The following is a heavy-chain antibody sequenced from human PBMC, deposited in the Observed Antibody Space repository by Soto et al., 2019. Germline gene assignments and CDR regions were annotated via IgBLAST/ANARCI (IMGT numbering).Heavy chain of an antibody. V-gene: IGHV4-59*01. CDR3: ARMNYYDTSGYPFDY. CDR1: GGSISSYY. J-gene: IGHJ4*02. CDR2: IYFRGTT. Sequence: PSETLSLTCTVSGGSISSYYWSWIRQPPGKGLEWIGYIYFRGTTNYNPSLKSRVTMSADTSKNQFSLKLNSVTDADTAVYYCARMNYYDTSGYPFDYWGQGMMVT. D-gene: IGHD3-22*01.